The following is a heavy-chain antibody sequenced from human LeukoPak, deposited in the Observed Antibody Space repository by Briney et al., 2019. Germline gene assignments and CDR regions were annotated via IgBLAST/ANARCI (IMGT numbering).Heavy chain of an antibody. J-gene: IGHJ4*02. D-gene: IGHD4-17*01. CDR3: AKHRENYADSSFDDY. V-gene: IGHV3-23*01. CDR1: GFTFSTYA. CDR2: ISGSGGST. Sequence: PGGSLRLSCAVSGFTFSTYAMSCVRQAPGKGLEWVSGISGSGGSTYYVDSVKGRFTISRDNSKNTLYLQMNSLRAEDTAVYYCAKHRENYADSSFDDYWGQGTLVAVSS.